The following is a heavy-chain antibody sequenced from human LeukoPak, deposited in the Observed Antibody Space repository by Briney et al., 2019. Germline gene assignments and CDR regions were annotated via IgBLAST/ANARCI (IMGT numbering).Heavy chain of an antibody. D-gene: IGHD1-1*01. J-gene: IGHJ6*02. Sequence: GRSLRLSCAASGFTFSSYGMHRVRQAPGKGLEWVALISYDGVNKYYADSVKGRFTISRDNSKNTLYLRMNSLRVEDTALYYCAKLRELVTYYYYYGLDVWGQGTTVTVSS. CDR3: AKLRELVTYYYYYGLDV. CDR2: ISYDGVNK. CDR1: GFTFSSYG. V-gene: IGHV3-30*18.